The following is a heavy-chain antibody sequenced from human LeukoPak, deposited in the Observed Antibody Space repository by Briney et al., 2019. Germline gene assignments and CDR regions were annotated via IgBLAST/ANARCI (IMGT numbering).Heavy chain of an antibody. Sequence: GGSLRLSCAASGFTFDDYAMRWVRQAPGKGLEWVSGISWNSGSIGYADSVKGRFTISRDNAKNSLYLQMNSLRAEDTALYYCAKGGSHMTTVTTFDYWGQGTLVTVSS. V-gene: IGHV3-9*01. CDR1: GFTFDDYA. D-gene: IGHD4-17*01. CDR2: ISWNSGSI. J-gene: IGHJ4*02. CDR3: AKGGSHMTTVTTFDY.